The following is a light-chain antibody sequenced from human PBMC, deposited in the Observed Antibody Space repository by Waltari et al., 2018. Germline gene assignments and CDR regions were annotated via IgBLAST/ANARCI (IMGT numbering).Light chain of an antibody. CDR1: SSNIGAGYD. Sequence: QAVLTQPPSVSGAPGQRVTISCTGSSSNIGAGYDVHWYQQFSGTAPKLLIYGNNHRPSGVPDRFSGSKSGTSASLAITGLQAEDEADYYCQSYDRSHVVFGGGTKLTVL. CDR2: GNN. J-gene: IGLJ2*01. CDR3: QSYDRSHVV. V-gene: IGLV1-40*01.